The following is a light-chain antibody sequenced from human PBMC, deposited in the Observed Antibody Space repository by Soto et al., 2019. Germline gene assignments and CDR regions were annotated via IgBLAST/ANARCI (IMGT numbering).Light chain of an antibody. V-gene: IGKV1-5*01. Sequence: DIQMTQSPSTLSASVGDTVTIACRASQSVSDSLAWYQVKPGEAPKLLIFDVSNLETGVPSRFSGSGSGTEFSLTIRGLQPDDFATYYCQQYDYSRTFGQGTKVHIK. J-gene: IGKJ1*01. CDR2: DVS. CDR1: QSVSDS. CDR3: QQYDYSRT.